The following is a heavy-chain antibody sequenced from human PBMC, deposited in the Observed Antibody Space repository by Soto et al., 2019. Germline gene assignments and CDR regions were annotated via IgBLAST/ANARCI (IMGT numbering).Heavy chain of an antibody. CDR2: IYYSGST. D-gene: IGHD6-6*01. J-gene: IGHJ6*02. Sequence: PSETLSLTCTVSGGSISSYYWSWIRQPPGKGLEWIGYIYYSGSTNYNPSLKSRVTISVDTSKNRFSLKLSSVTAADTAVYYCARADSSSSDFFYYYYGMDVWGQGTTGTVSS. CDR3: ARADSSSSDFFYYYYGMDV. CDR1: GGSISSYY. V-gene: IGHV4-59*01.